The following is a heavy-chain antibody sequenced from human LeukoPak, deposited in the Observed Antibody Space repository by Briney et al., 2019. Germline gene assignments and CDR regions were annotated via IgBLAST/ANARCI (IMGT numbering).Heavy chain of an antibody. J-gene: IGHJ4*02. D-gene: IGHD6-6*01. CDR2: IYTSGST. CDR3: ARDARAARPIFDY. Sequence: SETLPLTCTVSGGSISSYYRSWIRQPAGKGLEWIGRIYTSGSTNYNPSLKSRVTMSVDTSKNQFSLKLSSVTAADTAVYCCARDARAARPIFDYWGQGTLVTVSS. V-gene: IGHV4-4*07. CDR1: GGSISSYY.